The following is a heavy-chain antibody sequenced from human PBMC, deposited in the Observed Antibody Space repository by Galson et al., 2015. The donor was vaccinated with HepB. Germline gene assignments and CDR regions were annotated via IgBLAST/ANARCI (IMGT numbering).Heavy chain of an antibody. V-gene: IGHV3-11*06. CDR3: AREFRAAVAGDYYFDY. D-gene: IGHD6-19*01. J-gene: IGHJ4*02. CDR1: GFTFSDYY. Sequence: SLRLSCAASGFTFSDYYMSWIRQAPGKGLEWVSYISSSSSYTNYADSVKGRFTISRDNAKNSLYLQMNSLRAEDTAVYYCAREFRAAVAGDYYFDYWGQGTLVTVSS. CDR2: ISSSSSYT.